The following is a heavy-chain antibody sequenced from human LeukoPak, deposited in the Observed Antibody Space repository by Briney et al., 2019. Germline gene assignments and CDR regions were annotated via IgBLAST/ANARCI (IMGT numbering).Heavy chain of an antibody. J-gene: IGHJ4*02. V-gene: IGHV4-38-2*01. CDR1: GYTISSGYY. D-gene: IGHD2-2*01. CDR2: IYHSGST. CDR3: ARVTRVFQIPAAMPEC. Sequence: SETLSLTCAVAGYTISSGYYWGWIRQPPGKGLEWIGSIYHSGSTYYNPSLKSRVTISVGTSKNQFSLKLSSVTAADTAVYYCARVTRVFQIPAAMPECWGQGTLVTVSS.